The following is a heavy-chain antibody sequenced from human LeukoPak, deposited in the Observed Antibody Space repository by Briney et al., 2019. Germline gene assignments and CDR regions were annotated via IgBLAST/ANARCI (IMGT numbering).Heavy chain of an antibody. J-gene: IGHJ4*02. CDR1: GFTFSSYS. D-gene: IGHD6-13*01. CDR3: ASSGSIAAAGAFFDY. Sequence: GGSLRLSCAASGFTFSSYSMNWVRQAPGKGLEWVSSISSSSSYIYYADSVKGRFTFSRDNAKNSLYLQMNSLRAEDTAVYYCASSGSIAAAGAFFDYWGQGTLATVSS. V-gene: IGHV3-21*01. CDR2: ISSSSSYI.